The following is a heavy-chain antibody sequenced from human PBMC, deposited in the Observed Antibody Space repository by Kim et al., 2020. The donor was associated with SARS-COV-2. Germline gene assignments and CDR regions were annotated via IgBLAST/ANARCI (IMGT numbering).Heavy chain of an antibody. D-gene: IGHD1-26*01. V-gene: IGHV3-53*01. J-gene: IGHJ4*02. CDR3: ARDQGGSYCSASFDY. Sequence: DSVKGRFTISRDNSKNTLYLQMNSLRAEDTAVYYCARDQGGSYCSASFDYWGQGTLVTVSS.